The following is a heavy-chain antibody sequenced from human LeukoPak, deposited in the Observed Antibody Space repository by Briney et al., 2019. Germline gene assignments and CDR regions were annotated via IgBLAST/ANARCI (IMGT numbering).Heavy chain of an antibody. CDR1: GFTVSSNY. CDR2: IYSGGST. J-gene: IGHJ4*02. CDR3: ARGGGYGDYVPDLDY. D-gene: IGHD4-17*01. Sequence: GGSLRLSCAASGFTVSSNYISCVRQAPRRGLEWVSVIYSGGSTYYADSVKGRFTISRDNSKNTLYLQMNSLRAEDTAVYYCARGGGYGDYVPDLDYWGQGTLVTVSS. V-gene: IGHV3-66*01.